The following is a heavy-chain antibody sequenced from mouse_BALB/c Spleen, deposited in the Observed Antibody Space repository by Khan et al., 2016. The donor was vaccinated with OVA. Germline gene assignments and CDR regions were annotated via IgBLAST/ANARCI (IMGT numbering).Heavy chain of an antibody. D-gene: IGHD2-3*01. CDR1: GYSITSDYA. Sequence: EVQLQESGPGLVNPSQSLSLTCTVTGYSITSDYAWYWIRQFPGNKLEWMGYINYSGCTNYNQALKSRISITRDTSKNQFFLQLNSVTTEDTATYYCARDGSRYNYAMDYWGQGTSVTVSS. V-gene: IGHV3-2*02. CDR3: ARDGSRYNYAMDY. CDR2: INYSGCT. J-gene: IGHJ4*01.